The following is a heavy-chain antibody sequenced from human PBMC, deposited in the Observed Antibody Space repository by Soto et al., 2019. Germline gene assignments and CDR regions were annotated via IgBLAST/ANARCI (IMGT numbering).Heavy chain of an antibody. V-gene: IGHV1-18*01. Sequence: ASVKVSCKASGYTFTSYGISWVRQAPGQGLEWMGWISAYNGNTNYAQKLQGRVTMTTDTSTSTAYMELRSLRSDDTAVYYCARDQGYCSGGSCGGYYYYGMDVWGQGTTVTVSS. J-gene: IGHJ6*02. CDR2: ISAYNGNT. CDR3: ARDQGYCSGGSCGGYYYYGMDV. D-gene: IGHD2-15*01. CDR1: GYTFTSYG.